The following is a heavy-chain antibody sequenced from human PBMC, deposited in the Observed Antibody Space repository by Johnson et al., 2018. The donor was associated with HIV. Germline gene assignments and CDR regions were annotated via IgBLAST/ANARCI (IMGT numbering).Heavy chain of an antibody. CDR2: IWYDGTNK. Sequence: QVQLVESGGGVVQPGRSLRLSCAASGFTFSNYGMHWVRQAPGKGLEWVAVIWYDGTNKYYADYVKGRFPISRDTSKNNLYLQMNSLRAEDTAVYYCAKDQGGTVAGAYAFDIWGQGTMVTVSS. J-gene: IGHJ3*02. V-gene: IGHV3-33*06. CDR1: GFTFSNYG. D-gene: IGHD4-23*01. CDR3: AKDQGGTVAGAYAFDI.